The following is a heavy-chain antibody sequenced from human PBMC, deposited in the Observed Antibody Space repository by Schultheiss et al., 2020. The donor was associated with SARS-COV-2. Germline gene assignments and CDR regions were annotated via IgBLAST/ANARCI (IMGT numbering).Heavy chain of an antibody. D-gene: IGHD2-21*01. CDR1: GFTFNSYA. CDR3: ARVRAQHIVASYYYYYGMDV. CDR2: ISSSGGGT. J-gene: IGHJ6*02. V-gene: IGHV3-64*01. Sequence: GGSLRLSCAASGFTFNSYAMHWVRQAPGKGLEYVSVISSSGGGTQYANSVKGRFTVSRDNSKNVLYLQMDSLTTEDMAVYYCARVRAQHIVASYYYYYGMDVWGQGTTVTVAS.